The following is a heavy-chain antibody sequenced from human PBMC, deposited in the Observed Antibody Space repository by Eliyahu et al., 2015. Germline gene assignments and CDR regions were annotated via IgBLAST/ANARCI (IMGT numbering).Heavy chain of an antibody. CDR2: INNSGGST. D-gene: IGHD6-19*01. J-gene: IGHJ4*02. V-gene: IGHV3-23*01. Sequence: EVQLLESGGGLVQPGGSLRLSCXASGFTFXSYAMSWVRQAPGKGLEWVSGINNSGGSTYYADSVKGRFTISRDNSKNTLYLQMNSLRAEDTAVYYCAKKSSGWTYFDYWGQGTLVTVSS. CDR3: AKKSSGWTYFDY. CDR1: GFTFXSYA.